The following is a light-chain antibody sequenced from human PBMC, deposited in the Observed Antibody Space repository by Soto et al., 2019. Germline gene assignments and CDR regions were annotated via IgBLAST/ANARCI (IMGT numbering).Light chain of an antibody. CDR2: DND. Sequence: QSVLTQPPSVSSTPGQKVTISCSGSSSNVENNYASWYQQFPGTAPKFLIFDNDKRPSGVPDRFSASKSGTSATLAITGLQPGDEADYYCATWDTSLTAAVFGSGTKVTVL. V-gene: IGLV1-51*01. J-gene: IGLJ1*01. CDR1: SSNVENNY. CDR3: ATWDTSLTAAV.